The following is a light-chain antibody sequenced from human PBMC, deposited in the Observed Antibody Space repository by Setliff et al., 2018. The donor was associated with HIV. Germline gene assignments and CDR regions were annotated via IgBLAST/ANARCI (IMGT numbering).Light chain of an antibody. CDR1: ISDVGGYNY. Sequence: QSALTQPASVSGSPGQSITISCTGTISDVGGYNYVSWYQQHPGKAPKVMIYEVSKRPSGVPDRFSGSKSGNTASLTVSGLQAEDEGDYYCSSYAGSNNYVVFGGGTKVTVL. CDR2: EVS. V-gene: IGLV2-8*01. J-gene: IGLJ2*01. CDR3: SSYAGSNNYVV.